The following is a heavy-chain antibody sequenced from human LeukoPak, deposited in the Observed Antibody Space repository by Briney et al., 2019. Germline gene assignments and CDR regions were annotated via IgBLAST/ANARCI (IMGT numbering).Heavy chain of an antibody. Sequence: SETLSLTCIVSGDSTSSSSYYWGWVRQPPGKGLEWIGSIFSGSTYYNPSLKSRVTISLNTSKNQLSLNLSSVTAADTAVYYCARQGERPGISAYWGQGTLVTVSS. CDR1: GDSTSSSSYY. CDR3: ARQGERPGISAY. CDR2: IFSGST. D-gene: IGHD1-26*01. J-gene: IGHJ4*02. V-gene: IGHV4-39*01.